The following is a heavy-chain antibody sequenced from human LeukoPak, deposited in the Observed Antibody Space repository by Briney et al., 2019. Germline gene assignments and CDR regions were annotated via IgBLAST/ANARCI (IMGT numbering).Heavy chain of an antibody. CDR2: ISYDGSNK. CDR1: GFTFSSYG. J-gene: IGHJ4*02. CDR3: AKVVVPAALPSDY. D-gene: IGHD2-2*01. V-gene: IGHV3-30*18. Sequence: GRSLRLSCAASGFTFSSYGMHWVRQAPGKGLEWVAVISYDGSNKSYADSVKGRFTISRDNSKNTLYLQMNSLRAEDTAVYYCAKVVVPAALPSDYWGQGTLVTVSS.